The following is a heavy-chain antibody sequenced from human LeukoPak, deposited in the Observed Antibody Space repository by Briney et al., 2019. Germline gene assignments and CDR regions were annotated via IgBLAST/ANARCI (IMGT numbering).Heavy chain of an antibody. CDR1: GGSFSGYY. J-gene: IGHJ6*03. CDR2: INHSGST. D-gene: IGHD4-23*01. V-gene: IGHV4-34*01. CDR3: ARTRGGVVTRVRNYYYYYMDV. Sequence: SETLSRTCAVYGGSFSGYYWSWIRQPPGKGLEWIGEINHSGSTNYNPSLKSRVTISVDTSKNQFSLKLSSVTAADTAVYYCARTRGGVVTRVRNYYYYYMDVWGKGTTVTISS.